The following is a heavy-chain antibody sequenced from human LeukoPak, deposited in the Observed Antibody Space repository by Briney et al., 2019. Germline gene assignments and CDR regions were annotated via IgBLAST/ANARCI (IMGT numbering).Heavy chain of an antibody. CDR1: GYTFTSYG. D-gene: IGHD2-2*01. V-gene: IGHV1-18*01. Sequence: ASVKVSCKASGYTFTSYGISLVRQAPGQGLEWMGWISAYNGNTNYAQKLQGRVTMTTDTSTSTAYMELRSLRSEDTAVYYCARVQQHPDFDYGGQGTLVTVSS. CDR3: ARVQQHPDFDY. J-gene: IGHJ4*02. CDR2: ISAYNGNT.